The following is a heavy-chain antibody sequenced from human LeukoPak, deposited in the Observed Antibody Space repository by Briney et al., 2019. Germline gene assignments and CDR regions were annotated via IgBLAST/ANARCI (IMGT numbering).Heavy chain of an antibody. CDR3: ATSTYYYDSSGYYLYFQH. V-gene: IGHV3-21*01. Sequence: GGSLRLSCAASGFTFSSYSMNWVRQAPGKGLEWVSSISSSSSYIYYADSVKGRFTISRDNAKNSLYLQMNSLRAEDTAVYYCATSTYYYDSSGYYLYFQHWGQGTLVTVSS. J-gene: IGHJ1*01. CDR1: GFTFSSYS. CDR2: ISSSSSYI. D-gene: IGHD3-22*01.